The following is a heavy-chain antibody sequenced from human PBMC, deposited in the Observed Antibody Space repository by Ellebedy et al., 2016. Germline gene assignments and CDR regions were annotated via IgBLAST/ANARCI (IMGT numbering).Heavy chain of an antibody. CDR2: ISWNSGSI. Sequence: GGSLRLSXAASGFTFDDYAMHWVRQAPGKGLEWVSGISWNSGSIGYADSVKGRFTISRDNAKNSLYLQMNSLRAEDTALYYCAKVSSGSYHYGMDVWGQGTTVTVSS. CDR3: AKVSSGSYHYGMDV. J-gene: IGHJ6*02. V-gene: IGHV3-9*01. D-gene: IGHD1-26*01. CDR1: GFTFDDYA.